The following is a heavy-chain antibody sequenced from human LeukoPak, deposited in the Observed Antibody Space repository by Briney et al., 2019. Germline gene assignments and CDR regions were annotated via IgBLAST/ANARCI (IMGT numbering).Heavy chain of an antibody. CDR3: ATRGNQFDY. CDR1: GDSISSYY. Sequence: SETLSLTYTVSGDSISSYYWSWIRQPPGKGLEWIGYIYSSGITNYNPSLKSRVTISTDTSKNQLSLQLTSVTAADTAVYYCATRGNQFDYWGQGTLVTVSS. V-gene: IGHV4-4*09. D-gene: IGHD1-14*01. J-gene: IGHJ4*02. CDR2: IYSSGIT.